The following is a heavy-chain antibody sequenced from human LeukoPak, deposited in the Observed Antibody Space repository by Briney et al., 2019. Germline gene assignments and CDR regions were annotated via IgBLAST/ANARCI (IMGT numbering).Heavy chain of an antibody. CDR1: GFTFSSYE. J-gene: IGHJ4*02. CDR2: ISSSGSTI. Sequence: GGSLRLSXAASGFTFSSYEMNWVRQAPGKGLEWVSYISSSGSTIYYADSVKGRFTISRDNAKNSLYLQMNSLRAEDTAVYYCARDWAPYDSSGYYDYWGQGTLVTVSS. CDR3: ARDWAPYDSSGYYDY. D-gene: IGHD3-22*01. V-gene: IGHV3-48*03.